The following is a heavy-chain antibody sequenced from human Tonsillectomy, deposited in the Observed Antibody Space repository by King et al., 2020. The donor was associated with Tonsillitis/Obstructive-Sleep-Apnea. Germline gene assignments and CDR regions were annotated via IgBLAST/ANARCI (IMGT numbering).Heavy chain of an antibody. CDR1: GGSISSSYW. V-gene: IGHV4-4*02. D-gene: IGHD3-3*01. J-gene: IGHJ3*02. Sequence: QLQESGPGLVKPSGTLSLTCAVSGGSISSSYWWSWVRQPPGKGLEWIGEIYHSGSTNYNPSLKSRVIISIDKSKNQFSLRLSSVTAADTAVYYCAPGFDSPAWLLSRGLDAFDSWGQGTMIAVSS. CDR3: APGFDSPAWLLSRGLDAFDS. CDR2: IYHSGST.